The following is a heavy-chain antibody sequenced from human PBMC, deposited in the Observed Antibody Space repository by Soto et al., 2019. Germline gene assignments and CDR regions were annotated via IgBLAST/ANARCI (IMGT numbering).Heavy chain of an antibody. D-gene: IGHD3-3*01. CDR2: INAGNGNT. Sequence: GASVKVSCKASGYTFTSYAMHWVRQAPGQRLEWMGWINAGNGNTKYSQKFQGRVTITRDTSASTAYMELSSLRSEDTAVYYCARGVLYDFWSGYYTQDYYYGMDVWGQGTTVTVSS. V-gene: IGHV1-3*01. CDR1: GYTFTSYA. CDR3: ARGVLYDFWSGYYTQDYYYGMDV. J-gene: IGHJ6*02.